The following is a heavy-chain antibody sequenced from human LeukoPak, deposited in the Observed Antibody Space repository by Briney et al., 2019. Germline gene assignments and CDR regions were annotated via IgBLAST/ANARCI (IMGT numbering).Heavy chain of an antibody. CDR1: GFTFSNYA. J-gene: IGHJ4*02. CDR3: ARASVAGWYYFDY. D-gene: IGHD6-19*01. Sequence: PGGSLRLSCAASGFTFSNYAMSWVRQAPGKGLEWPSGIRGSSGSTYNADSVKGRFTISRDNSKNTLYLQVNSLRAEDTAVYYCARASVAGWYYFDYWGQGTLVTVSS. CDR2: IRGSSGST. V-gene: IGHV3-23*01.